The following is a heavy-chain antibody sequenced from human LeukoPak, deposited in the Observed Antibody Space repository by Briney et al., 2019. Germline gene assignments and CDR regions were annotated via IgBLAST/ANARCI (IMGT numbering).Heavy chain of an antibody. CDR1: GFTFSSYA. V-gene: IGHV3-30*04. CDR3: ARGQYYYDSSVDY. Sequence: TGGSLRLSWAASGFTFSSYAMHWVRQAPGKGLEWVAFISYDGSNKYYADSVKGRFTISRDNSKNTLYLQMNSLRAEDTAVYYCARGQYYYDSSVDYWGQGTLVTVSS. CDR2: ISYDGSNK. D-gene: IGHD3-22*01. J-gene: IGHJ4*02.